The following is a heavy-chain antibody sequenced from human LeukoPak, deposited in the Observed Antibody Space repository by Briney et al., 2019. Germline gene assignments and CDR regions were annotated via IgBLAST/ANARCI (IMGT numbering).Heavy chain of an antibody. CDR3: AGPYDSSGYYYNDAFDM. J-gene: IGHJ3*02. D-gene: IGHD3-22*01. V-gene: IGHV4-59*08. CDR1: GGSISSYY. CDR2: IYYSGST. Sequence: PSETLSLTCTVSGGSISSYYWSWIRQPPGKGLEWIGYIYYSGSTNYNPSLKSRVTISVDTSKNQLPLKLSSVTAADTAVYYCAGPYDSSGYYYNDAFDMWGQGTMVTVSS.